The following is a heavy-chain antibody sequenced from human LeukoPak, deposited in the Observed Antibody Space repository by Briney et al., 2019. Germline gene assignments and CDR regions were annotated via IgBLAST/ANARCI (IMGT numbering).Heavy chain of an antibody. Sequence: SETLSLTCTVSGDSISTGGYYWSWIRQPPGKGLEWIGYIYQSGSTYFNPSLKSRVTISIDRSKNQFSLTVTSLTAADTAVYYCARGGIVGATAPFDYWGQGTLVTVSS. CDR3: ARGGIVGATAPFDY. J-gene: IGHJ4*02. D-gene: IGHD1-26*01. CDR2: IYQSGST. V-gene: IGHV4-30-2*01. CDR1: GDSISTGGYY.